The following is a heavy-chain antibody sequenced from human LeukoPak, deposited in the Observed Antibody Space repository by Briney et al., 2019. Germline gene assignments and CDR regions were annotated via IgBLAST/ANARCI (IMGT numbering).Heavy chain of an antibody. J-gene: IGHJ4*02. CDR1: GITFSTFS. V-gene: IGHV3-23*01. D-gene: IGHD3-10*01. Sequence: GGSLRLSCAASGITFSTFSMNWVRQAPGKGLEWVSTISSRGDSTYYADSVKGRFTISRDNSKDTLYLQMNSLRAEDTAAYYCAKDIGYGSGSLIDYWGQGTLVTVSS. CDR2: ISSRGDST. CDR3: AKDIGYGSGSLIDY.